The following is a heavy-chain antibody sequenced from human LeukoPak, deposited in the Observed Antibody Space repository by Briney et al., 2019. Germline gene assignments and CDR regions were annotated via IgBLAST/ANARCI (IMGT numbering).Heavy chain of an antibody. V-gene: IGHV3-30*02. D-gene: IGHD1-1*01. Sequence: GGSLRLSCVASAFTFTSYGMHWVRQAPGKGLEWVAFIRYDGSNKYYADSVKGRFTISRDNSKNTLYLQMNSLRAEDAAVYYCAKDQEKGYNRNDEGIWGQGTLVTVSS. CDR1: AFTFTSYG. CDR3: AKDQEKGYNRNDEGI. CDR2: IRYDGSNK. J-gene: IGHJ4*02.